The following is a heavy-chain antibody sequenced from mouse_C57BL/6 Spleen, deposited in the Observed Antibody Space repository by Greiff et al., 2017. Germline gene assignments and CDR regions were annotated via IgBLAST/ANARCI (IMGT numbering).Heavy chain of an antibody. J-gene: IGHJ2*01. CDR2: IYPGGGYT. V-gene: IGHV1-63*01. D-gene: IGHD2-1*01. CDR3: ARSGGNGNSYFDY. Sequence: QVQLQQSGAELVRPGTSVKMSCKASGYTFTNYWIGWAKQRPGHGLEWIGDIYPGGGYTNYNEKFKGKATLTADKSSSTAYMQFSSLTSEDSAIYYCARSGGNGNSYFDYWGQGTTLTVSS. CDR1: GYTFTNYW.